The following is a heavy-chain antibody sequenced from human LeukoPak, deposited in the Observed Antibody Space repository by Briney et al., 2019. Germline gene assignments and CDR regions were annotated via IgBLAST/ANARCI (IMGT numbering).Heavy chain of an antibody. D-gene: IGHD5-24*01. J-gene: IGHJ4*02. CDR2: IHYSGST. CDR1: GASISSGDYF. V-gene: IGHV4-31*03. Sequence: PSETLSLTCSVSGASISSGDYFWTWIRQHPGEGLEWIGYIHYSGSTYYNPSLRSRMIISVDTSKNQFSLKLSSVTAADTAVYYCARDLDGYNLNDYWGQGTLVTVSS. CDR3: ARDLDGYNLNDY.